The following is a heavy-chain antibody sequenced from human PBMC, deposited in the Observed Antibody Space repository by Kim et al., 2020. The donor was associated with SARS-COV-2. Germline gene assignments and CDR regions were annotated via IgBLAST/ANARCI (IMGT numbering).Heavy chain of an antibody. D-gene: IGHD6-13*01. V-gene: IGHV3-74*01. CDR3: ARGSFQQGFDP. J-gene: IGHJ5*02. Sequence: GGSLRLSCEASGFTFSSYWMNWVRQGPVKGLVWVSRIKSDGSDTHYADSVKGRFTISRDNAKNTLHLQLNSLGVEDTAIYYCARGSFQQGFDPWGQGTLVTAPS. CDR2: IKSDGSDT. CDR1: GFTFSSYW.